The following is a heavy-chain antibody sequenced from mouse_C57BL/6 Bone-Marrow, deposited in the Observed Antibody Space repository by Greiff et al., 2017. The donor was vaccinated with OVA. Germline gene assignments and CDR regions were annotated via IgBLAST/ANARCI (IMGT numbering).Heavy chain of an antibody. J-gene: IGHJ3*01. D-gene: IGHD2-4*01. V-gene: IGHV1-81*01. CDR2: IYPRSGNT. CDR3: ARCDYGRFAY. Sequence: VKLVESGAELARPGASVKLSCKASGYTFTSYGISWVKQRTGQGLEWIGEIYPRSGNTYYNEKFKGKATLTADKSSSTAYMELRSLTSEDSAVYFWARCDYGRFAYWGQGTLVTVSA. CDR1: GYTFTSYG.